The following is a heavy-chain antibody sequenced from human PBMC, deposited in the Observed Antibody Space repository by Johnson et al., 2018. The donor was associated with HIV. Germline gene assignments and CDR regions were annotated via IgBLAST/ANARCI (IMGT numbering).Heavy chain of an antibody. CDR2: IKQDGSEK. D-gene: IGHD3-16*01. CDR3: ARDVKVCAFDI. CDR1: GFTFSNYW. Sequence: VQLVESGGGLVQPGGSLRLSCAASGFTFSNYWMSWVRQAPGKGLEWVANIKQDGSEKYYVDSVKGRFTISRDNAKNSLYLQMNSLRAEDTAVYYCARDVKVCAFDIWGQGTMVTVSS. V-gene: IGHV3-7*01. J-gene: IGHJ3*02.